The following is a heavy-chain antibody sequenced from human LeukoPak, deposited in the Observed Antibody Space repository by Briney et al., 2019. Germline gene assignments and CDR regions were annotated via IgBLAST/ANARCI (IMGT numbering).Heavy chain of an antibody. J-gene: IGHJ4*02. CDR2: IYHSGST. CDR3: ARDQPLRGFMITFGGVSPLGYFDC. D-gene: IGHD3-16*01. Sequence: PSETLSLTCTVSGYSISSGYYWGWIRQPPGKGLEWIGSIYHSGSTYYNPSLKSRVTISVDTSKNQFSLKLSSVTAADTAVYYCARDQPLRGFMITFGGVSPLGYFDCWGQGTLVTVSS. CDR1: GYSISSGYY. V-gene: IGHV4-38-2*02.